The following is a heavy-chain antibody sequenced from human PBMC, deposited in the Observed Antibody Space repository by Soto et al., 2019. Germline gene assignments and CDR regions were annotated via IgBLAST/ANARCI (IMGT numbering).Heavy chain of an antibody. CDR3: ARGFRVAATRWWFDP. D-gene: IGHD2-15*01. V-gene: IGHV1-18*01. J-gene: IGHJ5*02. Sequence: ASVKVSCKASGYIFVNYGISWVRQAPGQGLEWMGWISAYNGNTKYAQEFQGRVTMTRDTSTSTAYMELGSLRSDDTAVYYCARGFRVAATRWWFDPWGQGTLVTVSS. CDR2: ISAYNGNT. CDR1: GYIFVNYG.